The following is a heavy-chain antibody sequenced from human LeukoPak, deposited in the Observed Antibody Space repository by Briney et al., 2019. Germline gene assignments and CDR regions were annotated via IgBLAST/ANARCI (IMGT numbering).Heavy chain of an antibody. CDR1: GGSFSGYY. J-gene: IGHJ4*02. Sequence: SETLSLTCAVYGGSFSGYYWSWIRQPPGKGLEWIGEINHSGSTNYNPSLKSRVTISVDTSKNQFSLKLSSVTAADTAVYYCAREPATQKRSGVFDYWGQGTLVTVSS. D-gene: IGHD1-14*01. CDR2: INHSGST. CDR3: AREPATQKRSGVFDY. V-gene: IGHV4-34*01.